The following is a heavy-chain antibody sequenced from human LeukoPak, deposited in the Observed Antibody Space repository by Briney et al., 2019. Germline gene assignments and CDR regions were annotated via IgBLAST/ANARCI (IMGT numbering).Heavy chain of an antibody. J-gene: IGHJ5*02. CDR3: ARGGYQLLYDWFDP. D-gene: IGHD2-2*02. Sequence: PGGSLRLSCAASGFTFNDYAMHWVRQAPGKGLEGVAVLSYDGGNKYYADSVKGRFTISRDNSKNTLYLQINSLRTEDTAVYYCARGGYQLLYDWFDPWGQGTLVTVSS. V-gene: IGHV3-30*01. CDR2: LSYDGGNK. CDR1: GFTFNDYA.